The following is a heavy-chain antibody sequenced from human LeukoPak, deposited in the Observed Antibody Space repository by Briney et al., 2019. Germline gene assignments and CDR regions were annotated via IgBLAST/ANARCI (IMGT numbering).Heavy chain of an antibody. CDR1: GYTFTGYY. V-gene: IGHV1-2*02. J-gene: IGHJ5*02. Sequence: ASVKVSCKASGYTFTGYYMHWVRQAPGQGLEWMGWINPNSGGTNYAQKFQGRVTMSGDTSISTAYMELSRLRSDDTAVYYCARGLDCTNGVCYTPSRFDPWGQGTLVTVSS. D-gene: IGHD2-8*01. CDR3: ARGLDCTNGVCYTPSRFDP. CDR2: INPNSGGT.